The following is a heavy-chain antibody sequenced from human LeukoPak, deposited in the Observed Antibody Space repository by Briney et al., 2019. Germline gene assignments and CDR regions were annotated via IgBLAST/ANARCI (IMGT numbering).Heavy chain of an antibody. D-gene: IGHD2-2*01. CDR3: ARERYCSSTSCYPYYYGLDV. Sequence: GGSLRLSCAASGFTFSHYAMTWVRQGPGQGLEWVSTVSESGDSIYYADSVKGRFIISRDNVKNSLYLQLNSLRAEDTAVYYCARERYCSSTSCYPYYYGLDVWGQGTTVTVSS. CDR2: VSESGDSI. J-gene: IGHJ6*02. CDR1: GFTFSHYA. V-gene: IGHV3-23*01.